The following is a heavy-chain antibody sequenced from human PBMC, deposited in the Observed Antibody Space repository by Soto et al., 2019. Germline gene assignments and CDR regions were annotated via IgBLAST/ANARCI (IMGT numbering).Heavy chain of an antibody. V-gene: IGHV3-23*01. CDR1: GFTFSSYA. Sequence: PGGSLRLSCAASGFTFSSYAMSWVRQAPGKGLEWVSAISGSGGSTYYADSVKGRFTISRDNSKNTLYLQMNSLRAEDTAVYYCAKDVLLWLGDPGGFDPWGQGNLVTVSS. D-gene: IGHD3-10*01. CDR2: ISGSGGST. CDR3: AKDVLLWLGDPGGFDP. J-gene: IGHJ5*02.